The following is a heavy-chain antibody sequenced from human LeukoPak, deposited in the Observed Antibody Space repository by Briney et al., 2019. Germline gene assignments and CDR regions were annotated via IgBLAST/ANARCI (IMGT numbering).Heavy chain of an antibody. CDR2: IYYSGNT. Sequence: SETLSLTCTVSGGSMSSYYWNWIRQPPGKGLEWIGYIYYSGNTNYNPSLKSRVTISIDTSKSQFSLSLSSVTAADTAVYYCARGGHYYDSSGYGFGYWGQGALVTVSS. CDR1: GGSMSSYY. CDR3: ARGGHYYDSSGYGFGY. J-gene: IGHJ4*02. V-gene: IGHV4-59*08. D-gene: IGHD3-22*01.